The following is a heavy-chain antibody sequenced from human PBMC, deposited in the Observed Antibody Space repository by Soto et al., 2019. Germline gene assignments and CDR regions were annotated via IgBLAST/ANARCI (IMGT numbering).Heavy chain of an antibody. Sequence: PGESLKISCNGSGYSFTSYWIGWGRQMPGKGLEWMGIIYPGDSDTRYSPSFQGQVTISADKSISTAYLQWSSLKASDTAMYYCARQLQYSSSSNYYYYGMDVWGQGTTVTVSS. CDR2: IYPGDSDT. V-gene: IGHV5-51*01. CDR1: GYSFTSYW. CDR3: ARQLQYSSSSNYYYYGMDV. D-gene: IGHD6-6*01. J-gene: IGHJ6*02.